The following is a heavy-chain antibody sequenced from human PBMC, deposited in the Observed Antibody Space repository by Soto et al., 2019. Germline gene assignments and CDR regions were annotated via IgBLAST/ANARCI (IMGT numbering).Heavy chain of an antibody. J-gene: IGHJ5*02. CDR1: GFTFSTFA. D-gene: IGHD3-3*01. CDR3: AREGRPDDVRSGGYWFDP. Sequence: QVHLVESGGGVVQPGRSLRLSCAASGFTFSTFALHWVRPAPGEGLEWVALISHDGRIEKYADSVKGRFTISRDNSKNTLDMQMDSLRRGATGVEYWAREGRPDDVRSGGYWFDPWGEGTQVTV. V-gene: IGHV3-30-3*01. CDR2: ISHDGRIE.